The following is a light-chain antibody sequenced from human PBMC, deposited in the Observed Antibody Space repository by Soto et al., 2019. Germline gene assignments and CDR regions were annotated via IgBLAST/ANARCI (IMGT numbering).Light chain of an antibody. J-gene: IGLJ2*01. CDR1: SRDVGGYKY. Sequence: QLVLTQPASVSGSPGQSITISCTGTSRDVGGYKYVSWYQQHPGKAPKLIIYEVSNRPSGVSNRFSGSKSGNTASLTISGLQAEDEADYYCTSYRGSSTLVFGGGTKLTVL. CDR3: TSYRGSSTLV. V-gene: IGLV2-14*01. CDR2: EVS.